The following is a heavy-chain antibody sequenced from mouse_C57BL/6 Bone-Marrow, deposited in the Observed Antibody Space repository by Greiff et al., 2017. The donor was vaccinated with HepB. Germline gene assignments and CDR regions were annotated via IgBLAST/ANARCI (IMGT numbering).Heavy chain of an antibody. J-gene: IGHJ4*01. CDR2: IYIGNGYT. CDR3: TTCAAIDY. CDR1: GYTFTSYG. Sequence: DVQLQESGAELVRPGSSVKMSCKTSGYTFTSYGINWVKQRPGEGLEWIGYIYIGNGYTEYNEKFKGKATLTSDTSSSTAYMQLSSLTSDDSAIYCCTTCAAIDYWGQGTSVTVSA. V-gene: IGHV1-58*01.